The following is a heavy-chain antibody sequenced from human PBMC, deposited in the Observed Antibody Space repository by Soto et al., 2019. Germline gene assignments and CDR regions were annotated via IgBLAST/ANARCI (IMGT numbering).Heavy chain of an antibody. V-gene: IGHV1-69*12. D-gene: IGHD2-2*01. CDR2: IIPIFGTA. CDR3: ARHVPAAGYYYGMDV. Sequence: QVELVQSGAEVKKPGSSVNVSCKASGGTFSSYAISWVRQAPGQGLEWMGGIIPIFGTANYAQKFQGRVTITADESTSTAYMVLSSLRSEDTAVYYCARHVPAAGYYYGMDVWGQGTTVTVSS. CDR1: GGTFSSYA. J-gene: IGHJ6*02.